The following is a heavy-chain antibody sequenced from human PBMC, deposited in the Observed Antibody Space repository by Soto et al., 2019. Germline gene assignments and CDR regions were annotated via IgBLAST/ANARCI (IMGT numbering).Heavy chain of an antibody. CDR2: ISPFFGTT. D-gene: IGHD2-21*02. Sequence: QVNLVQSGADGRKSGSSVRVSCTASGGGTLSNDASSWVRQAPGQGLEWLGRISPFFGTTDYSQSFQGRLTMTADASTGTVYMDLRSLKSDDTAVYYCAREVVTETTWGSFDSWGQGTLVTVSS. CDR3: AREVVTETTWGSFDS. CDR1: GGGTLSNDA. V-gene: IGHV1-69*01. J-gene: IGHJ4*02.